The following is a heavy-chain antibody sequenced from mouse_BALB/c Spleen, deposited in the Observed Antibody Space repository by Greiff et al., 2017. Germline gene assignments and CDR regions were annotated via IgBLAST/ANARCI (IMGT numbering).Heavy chain of an antibody. V-gene: IGHV7-1*02. CDR2: SRNKANDYTT. J-gene: IGHJ4*01. Sequence: EVKLVESGGGLVQPGGSLRLSCATSGFTFSDFYMEWVRQPPGKRLEWIAASRNKANDYTTEYSASVKGRFIVSRDTSQSILYLQMNALRAEDTAMYYCARDANDYDGSAMDYWGQGTSVTVSS. D-gene: IGHD2-4*01. CDR1: GFTFSDFY. CDR3: ARDANDYDGSAMDY.